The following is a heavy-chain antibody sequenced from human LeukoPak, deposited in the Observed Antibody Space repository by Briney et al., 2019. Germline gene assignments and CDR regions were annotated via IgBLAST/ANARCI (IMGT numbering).Heavy chain of an antibody. Sequence: GGSLRLSCAASGFTFTSYSMSWVRQAPGKGLEWVSGTSDRGDYTYYADSVKGRFTISRDNSKNTLYLQMNSLRAEDTALYFCAKKAQYNGNYPLDYWGQGALVTVSS. D-gene: IGHD1-26*01. CDR1: GFTFTSYS. CDR3: AKKAQYNGNYPLDY. V-gene: IGHV3-23*01. CDR2: TSDRGDYT. J-gene: IGHJ4*02.